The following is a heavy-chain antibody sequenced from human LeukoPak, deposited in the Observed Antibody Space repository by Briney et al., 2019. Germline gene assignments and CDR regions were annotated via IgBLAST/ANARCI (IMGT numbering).Heavy chain of an antibody. J-gene: IGHJ4*02. CDR2: IHPIGGST. V-gene: IGHV1-46*01. D-gene: IGHD3-10*01. CDR1: GYIFTSHY. Sequence: ASVKVSCKASGYIFTSHYIQWARQVPGQGLEWMGLIHPIGGSTTYAQRFQGRVTMTRDRATSTVYMELRSLRSEDTATYYCARCDFNSGSYYFDYWGQGSMVTVSS. CDR3: ARCDFNSGSYYFDY.